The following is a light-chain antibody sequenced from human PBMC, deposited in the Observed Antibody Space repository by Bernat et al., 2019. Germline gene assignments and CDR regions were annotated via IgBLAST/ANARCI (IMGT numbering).Light chain of an antibody. J-gene: IGKJ5*01. Sequence: EIVMTQSPATLSVSPGERATLSCRASQSVSSNLAWYQQKPGQAPRLLIHGASTRATGIPARFTGSGSGTEFAITISSLQSEDFAVYYCQQYNNWPPITFGQGTRLEIK. CDR1: QSVSSN. CDR3: QQYNNWPPIT. V-gene: IGKV3-15*01. CDR2: GAS.